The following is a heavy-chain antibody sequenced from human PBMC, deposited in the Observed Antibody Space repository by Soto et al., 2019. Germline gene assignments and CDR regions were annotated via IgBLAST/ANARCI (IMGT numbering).Heavy chain of an antibody. V-gene: IGHV3-23*01. D-gene: IGHD5-18*01. CDR3: AKEGGNSYGYDL. CDR1: GFPFSTYA. Sequence: EVQLLESGGGLVQPGGSLRLSCAACGFPFSTYAMSWVRQAPGKGLEWVTIITNTGYNTHYTESVKGRFTISRDNSKNTLYLQRNSLRAEDTAVYYCAKEGGNSYGYDLWGQGILVTVSS. CDR2: ITNTGYNT. J-gene: IGHJ2*01.